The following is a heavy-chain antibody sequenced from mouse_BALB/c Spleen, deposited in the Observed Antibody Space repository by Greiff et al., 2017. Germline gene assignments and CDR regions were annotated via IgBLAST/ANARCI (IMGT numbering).Heavy chain of an antibody. Sequence: EVKLMESGGGLVKPGGSLKLSCAASGFTFSSYAMSWVRQTPEKRLEWVASISSGGSTYYPDSVKGRFTISSDNARNILYLQMSSLRSEDTAMYYCATRVNYYGSPVFDYWGQGTTLTVSS. CDR3: ATRVNYYGSPVFDY. CDR2: ISSGGST. D-gene: IGHD1-1*01. J-gene: IGHJ2*01. V-gene: IGHV5-6-5*01. CDR1: GFTFSSYA.